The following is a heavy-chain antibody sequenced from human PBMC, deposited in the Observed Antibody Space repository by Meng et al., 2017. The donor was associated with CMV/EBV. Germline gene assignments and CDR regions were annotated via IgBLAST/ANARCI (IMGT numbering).Heavy chain of an antibody. CDR2: ISGSGGST. CDR3: ARGPYCSSTSCTYYFDY. V-gene: IGHV3-23*01. J-gene: IGHJ4*02. D-gene: IGHD2-2*01. Sequence: GESLKISCAASGFTFSSYAMSWVRQAPGKGLEWVSAISGSGGSTYYADSVKGRFTISRDNSKNTLYLQMNSLRAEDTAVYYCARGPYCSSTSCTYYFDYWGQGTLVTVSS. CDR1: GFTFSSYA.